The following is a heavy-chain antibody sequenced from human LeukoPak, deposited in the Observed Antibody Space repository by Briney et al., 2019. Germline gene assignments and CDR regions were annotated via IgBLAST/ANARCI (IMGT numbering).Heavy chain of an antibody. CDR2: IYYNGST. CDR3: ARDRGYCSGGSCYRARKRFDP. V-gene: IGHV4-39*07. Sequence: QTSETLSLTCTVSGGSISSSSYYWGWIRQPPGKGLEWIGSIYYNGSTYYNPSLKSRVTISVDTSKNQFSLKLSSVTAADTAVYYCARDRGYCSGGSCYRARKRFDPWGQGTLVTVSS. J-gene: IGHJ5*02. D-gene: IGHD2-15*01. CDR1: GGSISSSSYY.